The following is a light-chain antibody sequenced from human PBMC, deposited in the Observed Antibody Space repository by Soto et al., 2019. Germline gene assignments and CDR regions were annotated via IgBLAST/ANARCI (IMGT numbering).Light chain of an antibody. J-gene: IGKJ1*01. V-gene: IGKV1-27*01. Sequence: DIQMTQSPSSLSASGEDRVTITCRASQGMSNDLAWYQQKPGKVPKLLIYAASTLQSGVPSRFSGSGSGTDFTLTISSLQPEDVATYYCQQYNDAPWTFGPGTKVEIK. CDR3: QQYNDAPWT. CDR2: AAS. CDR1: QGMSND.